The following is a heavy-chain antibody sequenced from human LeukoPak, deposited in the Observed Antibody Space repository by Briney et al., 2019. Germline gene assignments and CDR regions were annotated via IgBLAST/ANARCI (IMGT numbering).Heavy chain of an antibody. D-gene: IGHD3-22*01. CDR3: ASGSSGYYYALTGY. J-gene: IGHJ4*02. V-gene: IGHV3-48*04. CDR1: GFTFSSYS. CDR2: ISSSGSTI. Sequence: GGSLRLSCAASGFTFSSYSMNWVRQAPGKGLEWVSYISSSGSTIYYADSVKGRFTISRDNAKNSLYLQMNSPRAEDTVVYYCASGSSGYYYALTGYWGQGTLVTVSS.